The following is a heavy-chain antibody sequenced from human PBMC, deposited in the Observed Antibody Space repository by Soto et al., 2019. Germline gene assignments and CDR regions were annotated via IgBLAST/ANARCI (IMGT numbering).Heavy chain of an antibody. V-gene: IGHV3-66*01. CDR3: ARVFDYDFWSGYHPDY. Sequence: GGSLRLSCAASGFTVSSNYMSWVRQAPGKGLEWVSVIYSGGSTYYADSVKGRFTISRDNSKNTLYLQMNSLRAEDTAVYYCARVFDYDFWSGYHPDYWGQGTLVTVSS. CDR2: IYSGGST. CDR1: GFTVSSNY. D-gene: IGHD3-3*01. J-gene: IGHJ4*02.